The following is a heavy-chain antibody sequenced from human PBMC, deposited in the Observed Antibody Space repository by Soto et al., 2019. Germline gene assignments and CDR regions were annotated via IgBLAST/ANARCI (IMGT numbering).Heavy chain of an antibody. J-gene: IGHJ3*02. D-gene: IGHD2-15*01. CDR1: GFTFSSYW. CDR3: AARDCSGGSCYFGCI. CDR2: INSDGSST. Sequence: EVQLVESGGGLVHPGGSLRLSCAASGFTFSSYWMHWVRQAPGKGLVWVSRINSDGSSTSYADSVKGRFTISRDNAKHTLYLQMNSRRAEDTAVYYCAARDCSGGSCYFGCIWGQGTMVTGSS. V-gene: IGHV3-74*01.